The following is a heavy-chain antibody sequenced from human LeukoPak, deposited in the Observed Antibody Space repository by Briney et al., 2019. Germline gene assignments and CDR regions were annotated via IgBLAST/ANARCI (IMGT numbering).Heavy chain of an antibody. Sequence: GGSLRLSCAASGFTFSSFAMSWVRQTPGKGLEWVSAISGSGVKTHYADSVKGRFTISRDDSKNTLYLQMSSLGAEDTAVYYCAKDPLRDGYNGPFGSWGQGTLVTVSS. CDR3: AKDPLRDGYNGPFGS. CDR1: GFTFSSFA. V-gene: IGHV3-23*01. J-gene: IGHJ4*02. D-gene: IGHD5-24*01. CDR2: ISGSGVKT.